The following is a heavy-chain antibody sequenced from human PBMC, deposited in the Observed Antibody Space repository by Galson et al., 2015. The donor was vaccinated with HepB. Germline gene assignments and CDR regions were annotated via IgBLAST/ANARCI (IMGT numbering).Heavy chain of an antibody. CDR3: AADSGSLTRAFDI. V-gene: IGHV1-58*02. J-gene: IGHJ3*02. D-gene: IGHD1-26*01. CDR2: IVVGSGNT. CDR1: GFTFTSSA. Sequence: SVKVSCKASGFTFTSSAMQWVRQARGQRLEWIGWIVVGSGNTNYAQKSQERVTITRDMSTSTAYMELSSLRSEDTAVYYCAADSGSLTRAFDIWGQGTMVTVSS.